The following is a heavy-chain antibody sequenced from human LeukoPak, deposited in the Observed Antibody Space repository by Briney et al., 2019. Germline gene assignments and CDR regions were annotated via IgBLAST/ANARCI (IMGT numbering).Heavy chain of an antibody. CDR2: INHSGST. Sequence: PSETLSLTCAVYGGSFSGYYWSWIRQPPGKGLEWIGEINHSGSTNYNPSLKSRVTMSVDTSKNQFSLKLSSVTAADTAVYYCARGDSSGYYWGQGTLVTVSS. V-gene: IGHV4-34*01. CDR1: GGSFSGYY. J-gene: IGHJ4*02. CDR3: ARGDSSGYY. D-gene: IGHD3-22*01.